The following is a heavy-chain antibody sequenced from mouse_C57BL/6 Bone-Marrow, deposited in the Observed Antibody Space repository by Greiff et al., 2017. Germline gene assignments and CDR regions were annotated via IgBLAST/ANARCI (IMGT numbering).Heavy chain of an antibody. J-gene: IGHJ2*01. V-gene: IGHV7-1*01. CDR3: ARDPKGYFDY. Sequence: EVQGVESGGGLVQSGRSLRLSCATSGFTFSDFYMEWVRQAPGKGLEWIAASRNKANDYTTEYSASVKGRFIVSRDTSQSILYLQMNALRAEDTAIYYCARDPKGYFDYWGQGTTLTVSS. CDR2: SRNKANDYTT. CDR1: GFTFSDFY.